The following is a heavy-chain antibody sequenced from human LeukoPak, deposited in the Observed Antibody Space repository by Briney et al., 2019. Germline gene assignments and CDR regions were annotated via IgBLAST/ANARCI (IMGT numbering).Heavy chain of an antibody. D-gene: IGHD1-26*01. V-gene: IGHV4-59*01. J-gene: IGHJ4*02. CDR2: IYYSGST. Sequence: SETLSLTCSVSGGSISSYYWSWIRQPPGKGLEWIGYIYYSGSTNYNPSLKSRVTISVDTSKNQFSLKLSSVTAADTAVYYCARGQYSGSCFDNWGQGSLVTVSS. CDR1: GGSISSYY. CDR3: ARGQYSGSCFDN.